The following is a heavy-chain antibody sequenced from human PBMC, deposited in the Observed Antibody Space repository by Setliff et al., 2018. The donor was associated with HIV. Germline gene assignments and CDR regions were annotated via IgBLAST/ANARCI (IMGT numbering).Heavy chain of an antibody. D-gene: IGHD6-19*01. CDR3: ARRNSGWYDAFDI. V-gene: IGHV4-38-2*01. CDR2: IYHSGST. Sequence: PSETLSLTCAVSGYSISSGYYWGWIRQPPGKGLEWVGSIYHSGSTYYNPSLKSRVTISVDTSKNQFSLKLSSVTAADTAVYHCARRNSGWYDAFDIWGQGTTVTVSS. J-gene: IGHJ3*02. CDR1: GYSISSGYY.